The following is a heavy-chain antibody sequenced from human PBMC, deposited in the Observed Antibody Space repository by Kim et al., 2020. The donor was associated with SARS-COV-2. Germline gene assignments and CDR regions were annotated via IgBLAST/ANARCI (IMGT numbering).Heavy chain of an antibody. D-gene: IGHD3-9*01. CDR3: AKKASTGLFDY. CDR2: ISYDGSNK. J-gene: IGHJ4*02. V-gene: IGHV3-30*18. CDR1: GFTFSSYG. Sequence: GGSLRLSCAASGFTFSSYGMHWVRQAPGKGLEWVAVISYDGSNKYYADSVKGRFTISRDNSKNTLYLQMNSLRAEDTAVYYCAKKASTGLFDYWGQGTLVTVSS.